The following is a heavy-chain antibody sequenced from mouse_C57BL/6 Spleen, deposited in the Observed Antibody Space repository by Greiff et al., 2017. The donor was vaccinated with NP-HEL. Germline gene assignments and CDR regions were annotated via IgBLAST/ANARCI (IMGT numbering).Heavy chain of an antibody. CDR1: GFNIKDDY. J-gene: IGHJ4*01. CDR3: TLNYYGSSLVDY. CDR2: IDPENGDT. Sequence: VQLQQSGAELVRPGASVKLSCTASGFNIKDDYMHWVKQRPEQGLEWIGWIDPENGDTEYASKFQGKATITADTSSNTAYLQLSSLTSEDTAVYYCTLNYYGSSLVDYWGQGTSVTVSS. D-gene: IGHD1-1*01. V-gene: IGHV14-4*01.